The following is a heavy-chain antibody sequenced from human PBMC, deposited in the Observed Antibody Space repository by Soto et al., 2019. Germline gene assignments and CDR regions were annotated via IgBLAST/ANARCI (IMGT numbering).Heavy chain of an antibody. V-gene: IGHV3-48*02. J-gene: IGHJ4*02. D-gene: IGHD3-3*01. CDR2: ISSGGDTI. Sequence: GSLRLSCAVSGFTFSPYSMNWVRQAPGKGLEWISYISSGGDTIYYADSVRGRFTVSRDNTKNSLYLQMDSLRDEDTAVYYCARDRSTIYGVVTPIDYWGQGTLVTVSS. CDR1: GFTFSPYS. CDR3: ARDRSTIYGVVTPIDY.